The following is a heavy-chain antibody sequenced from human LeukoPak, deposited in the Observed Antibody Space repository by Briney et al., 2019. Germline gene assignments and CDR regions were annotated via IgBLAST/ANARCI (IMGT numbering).Heavy chain of an antibody. CDR1: GFTFSTYS. J-gene: IGHJ4*02. CDR3: ATDGRSSGWYGFDY. D-gene: IGHD6-19*01. CDR2: ITSPVGRM. Sequence: GGSLRLSCAASGFTFSTYSMNWVRRAPGKGLEWVSSITSPVGRMYYADSLKGRITISRDNARSTLYLQMNSLRAEDTAVYYCATDGRSSGWYGFDYWGQGILVTVSS. V-gene: IGHV3-21*01.